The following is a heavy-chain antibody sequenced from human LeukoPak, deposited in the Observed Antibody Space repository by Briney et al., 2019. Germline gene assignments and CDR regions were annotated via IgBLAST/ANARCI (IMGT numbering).Heavy chain of an antibody. CDR2: IDTAGDT. D-gene: IGHD6-13*01. CDR1: GFTFSRYD. J-gene: IGHJ4*02. CDR3: ARVAPAGKGFDY. V-gene: IGHV3-13*01. Sequence: GGSLRLSCAASGFTFSRYDMHWVRQATGEGLEWVSAIDTAGDTYYPGSVKGRFTISRENAKNSLYLQMNSLRAGDTAVYYCARVAPAGKGFDYWGQGTLVTVSS.